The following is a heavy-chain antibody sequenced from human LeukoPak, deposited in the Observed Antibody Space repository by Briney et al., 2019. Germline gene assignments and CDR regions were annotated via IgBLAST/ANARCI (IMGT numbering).Heavy chain of an antibody. J-gene: IGHJ4*02. CDR1: GDSVSSNSAA. CDR3: AREGYYYDSSGYYNLFDY. D-gene: IGHD3-22*01. CDR2: TYYRSKWYN. V-gene: IGHV6-1*01. Sequence: SQTLSLTCAISGDSVSSNSAAWNWIRQSPSRGLEWLGRTYYRSKWYNDYAVSVKSRITINPDTPKNQFSLQLNSVTPEDTAVYYCAREGYYYDSSGYYNLFDYWGQGTLVTVSS.